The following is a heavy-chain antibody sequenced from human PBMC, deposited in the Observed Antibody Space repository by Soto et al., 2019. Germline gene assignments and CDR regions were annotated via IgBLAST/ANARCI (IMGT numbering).Heavy chain of an antibody. D-gene: IGHD4-17*01. CDR3: AKDRYGGNTGVKATWFDP. Sequence: GWSVRHSCAASGFTSSSYAMSLVRQAPGKGLEWVSAISGSGGGTYYADSVKGRFTISRDNSKNPLYLQMNSLRAEDTAVYYCAKDRYGGNTGVKATWFDPWAQETVLPASS. CDR1: GFTSSSYA. CDR2: ISGSGGGT. J-gene: IGHJ5*02. V-gene: IGHV3-23*01.